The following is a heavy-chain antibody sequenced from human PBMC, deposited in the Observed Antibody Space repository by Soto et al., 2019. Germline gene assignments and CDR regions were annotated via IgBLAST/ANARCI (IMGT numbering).Heavy chain of an antibody. CDR1: GFTFNIYW. CDR3: ARAPKGYGMDV. V-gene: IGHV3-74*01. Sequence: WGSLRLSCAASGFTFNIYWMHCVRQAPWKGLVWVSRISSDGSSTTYADSVKDRFTISRDNAKNTLYLQMNSLRVEDTALYYCARAPKGYGMDVWGQGTTVTVSS. CDR2: ISSDGSST. J-gene: IGHJ6*02.